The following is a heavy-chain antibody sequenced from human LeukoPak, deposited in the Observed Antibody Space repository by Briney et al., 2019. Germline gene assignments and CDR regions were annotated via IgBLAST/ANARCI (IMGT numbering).Heavy chain of an antibody. Sequence: GGSLRLSCTGSEFTFGDYTMSWFRQVPGKGLEWVSFIRSNSYGGTTEYAASVKGRFTISRDDSKSIAYLQMNSLKTEDTAVYYCTAYLGVGYWGQGTLVSVSS. J-gene: IGHJ4*02. CDR1: EFTFGDYT. V-gene: IGHV3-49*03. D-gene: IGHD3-3*01. CDR2: IRSNSYGGTT. CDR3: TAYLGVGY.